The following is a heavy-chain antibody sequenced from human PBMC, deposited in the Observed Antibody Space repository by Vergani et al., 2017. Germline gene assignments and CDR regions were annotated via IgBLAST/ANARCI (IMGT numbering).Heavy chain of an antibody. CDR1: GGPISSYY. Sequence: QVQLPESGPGLVKPSETLSLPCTVSGGPISSYYWSWIRQPPGKGVEWIGYIYYSGSTNYNPSLKSRVTISVDTSKNQFSLKLSSVTAADTAVYYCARFRLTDAFDIWGQGTMVTVSS. D-gene: IGHD6-19*01. CDR3: ARFRLTDAFDI. CDR2: IYYSGST. V-gene: IGHV4-59*01. J-gene: IGHJ3*02.